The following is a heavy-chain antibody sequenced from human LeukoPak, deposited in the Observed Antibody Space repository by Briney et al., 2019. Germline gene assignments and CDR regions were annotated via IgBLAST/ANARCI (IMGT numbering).Heavy chain of an antibody. V-gene: IGHV1-69*05. Sequence: ASVKVFCKASGGTFSSYAISWVRQAPGRGLEWMGGIIPIFGTANYAQKLQGRVTMTTDTSTSTAYMELRSLRSDDTAVYYCARGLLPTARLAYWGQGTLVTVSS. D-gene: IGHD6-6*01. CDR3: ARGLLPTARLAY. CDR1: GGTFSSYA. J-gene: IGHJ4*02. CDR2: IIPIFGTA.